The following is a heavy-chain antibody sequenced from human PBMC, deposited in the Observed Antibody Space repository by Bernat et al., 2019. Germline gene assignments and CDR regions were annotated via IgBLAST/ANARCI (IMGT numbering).Heavy chain of an antibody. D-gene: IGHD6-6*01. V-gene: IGHV5-51*01. J-gene: IGHJ3*02. CDR3: VRPGYSSSDAFDI. Sequence: EVQLVQSGAEVKKPGESLKLSCQVSGYSFTSYWIGWVRQMPGKGLEGMGNIYPGDSDTTYSPSFQGQVTSSVDNSINTAYLQWSSLKASDSAMYYCVRPGYSSSDAFDIWGRGTMVTVSS. CDR2: IYPGDSDT. CDR1: GYSFTSYW.